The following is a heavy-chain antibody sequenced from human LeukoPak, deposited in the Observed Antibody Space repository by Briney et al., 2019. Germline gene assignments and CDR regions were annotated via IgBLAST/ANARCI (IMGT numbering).Heavy chain of an antibody. CDR3: ARRLRGAFDI. CDR2: IYYSGST. Sequence: PSQTLSLTCTVSGGSVSSGDSYWSWIRQPPGKGLECIGYIYYSGSTYYSPSLKSRVTISGDTSKNQFSLSLSSMTAADTAVYYCARRLRGAFDIWGRGTMVTVSS. J-gene: IGHJ3*02. V-gene: IGHV4-30-4*01. D-gene: IGHD4-17*01. CDR1: GGSVSSGDSY.